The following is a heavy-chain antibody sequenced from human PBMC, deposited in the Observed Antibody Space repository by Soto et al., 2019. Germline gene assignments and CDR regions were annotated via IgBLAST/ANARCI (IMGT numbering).Heavy chain of an antibody. CDR2: IIPICSTA. J-gene: IGHJ6*02. CDR1: GGTFSSYA. D-gene: IGHD3-9*01. CDR3: ARVRYFDPSYGMDV. V-gene: IGHV1-69*01. Sequence: QVQLVQSGAEVKKPGSSVKGSCKASGGTFSSYAISWVRQSPGQGIEWMGGIIPICSTANYAQKFQGRVTITADESTSTDYMELSSLRSEDTAVYYCARVRYFDPSYGMDVWGQGTTVTVSS.